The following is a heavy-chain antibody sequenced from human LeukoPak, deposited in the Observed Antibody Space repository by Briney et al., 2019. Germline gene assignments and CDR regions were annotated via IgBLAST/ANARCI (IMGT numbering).Heavy chain of an antibody. V-gene: IGHV3-23*01. CDR3: AKFDLYDYVWGSYND. CDR2: ISGSVWST. CDR1: GFTFSSYA. J-gene: IGHJ4*02. Sequence: PGGSLRLSCAASGFTFSSYAMSWVRQAPGKGLEWVSAISGSVWSTYYADSVKGRFTISRDNSKNTLYLQMNSLRAEDTAVYYCAKFDLYDYVWGSYNDWGQGTLVTVSS. D-gene: IGHD3-16*01.